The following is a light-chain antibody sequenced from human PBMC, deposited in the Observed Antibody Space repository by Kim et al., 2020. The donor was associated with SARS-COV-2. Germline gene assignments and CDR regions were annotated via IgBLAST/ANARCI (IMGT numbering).Light chain of an antibody. Sequence: SASGGDIVPITCRASQGIRSHLAWCQQKPGKAPQSLIYAESSLQSGVPSKFSDSGSGTDFTLTISSLQPEDFATYYCQQYSRYPVTFGQGTKLEI. CDR3: QQYSRYPVT. CDR2: AES. J-gene: IGKJ2*01. CDR1: QGIRSH. V-gene: IGKV1-16*02.